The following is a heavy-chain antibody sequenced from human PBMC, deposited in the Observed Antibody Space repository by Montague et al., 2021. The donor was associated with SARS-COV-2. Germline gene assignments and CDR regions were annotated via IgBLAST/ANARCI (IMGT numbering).Heavy chain of an antibody. CDR1: GGPISGYY. J-gene: IGHJ6*02. Sequence: SETLSLTCTVSGGPISGYYWSWIRQSPGKGLEWIGYIYYSGSTKYNPFLESRVTVSVDRSKNQVSLKLSSVTPADTAVYYCARLLRSCSNGVCRTYYYCAMDVWGQGTTVTVSS. CDR2: IYYSGST. D-gene: IGHD2-8*01. V-gene: IGHV4-59*01. CDR3: ARLLRSCSNGVCRTYYYCAMDV.